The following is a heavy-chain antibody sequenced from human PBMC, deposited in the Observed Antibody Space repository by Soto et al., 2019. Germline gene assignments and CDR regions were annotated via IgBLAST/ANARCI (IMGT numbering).Heavy chain of an antibody. V-gene: IGHV1-69*12. CDR3: ARDKDRQQLGGNYYYIMDV. Sequence: QVQLVQSGAEVKKPGSSVKISCKASGGSFRTNAFSWVRQAPGQGLEWMGGIIPIFPTPDYAQKFQGRVTITADESTTTTYMELNSLRSEDTATYYCARDKDRQQLGGNYYYIMDVWGQGTTVTVSS. CDR1: GGSFRTNA. D-gene: IGHD3-3*02. J-gene: IGHJ6*02. CDR2: IIPIFPTP.